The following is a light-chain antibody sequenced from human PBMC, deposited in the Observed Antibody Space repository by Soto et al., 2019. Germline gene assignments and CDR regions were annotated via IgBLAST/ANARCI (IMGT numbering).Light chain of an antibody. Sequence: EIVLTQSPATLSLSPGERATLSCRASQSVNNYLAWYQQKPGQAPRLLISDASNRATGIPARFSGSRSGTDFTLTISSLKPEDFAVYYCQQRRSWPPAFGGGTKVEIK. J-gene: IGKJ4*01. CDR2: DAS. CDR3: QQRRSWPPA. V-gene: IGKV3-11*01. CDR1: QSVNNY.